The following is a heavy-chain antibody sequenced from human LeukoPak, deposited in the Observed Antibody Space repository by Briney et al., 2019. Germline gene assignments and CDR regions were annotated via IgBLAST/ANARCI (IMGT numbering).Heavy chain of an antibody. CDR2: VNLQGST. Sequence: SETLSLTCGVSGGSISNTNWWTWVRQPPGKGLEWIGEVNLQGSTNYNPSLKSRVAISVDRSENHISLKLTSLIAADTAVYYCAREGGPYRPLDYSGQGTLVTVAS. J-gene: IGHJ4*02. CDR1: GGSISNTNW. V-gene: IGHV4-4*02. CDR3: AREGGPYRPLDY.